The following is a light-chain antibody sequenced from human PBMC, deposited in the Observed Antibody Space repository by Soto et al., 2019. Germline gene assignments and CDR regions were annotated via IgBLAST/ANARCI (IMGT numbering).Light chain of an antibody. CDR3: QKFNNAPYT. CDR1: QGISNY. Sequence: DIQMTQSPSSLSASVGDRVTITCRASQGISNYLAWYQQKPGKIPKLLIYAASTWQSGVPSRFSGSGSGTVFTLTITSLQPEDVANYYCQKFNNAPYTFGQGTQLEIK. CDR2: AAS. J-gene: IGKJ2*01. V-gene: IGKV1-27*01.